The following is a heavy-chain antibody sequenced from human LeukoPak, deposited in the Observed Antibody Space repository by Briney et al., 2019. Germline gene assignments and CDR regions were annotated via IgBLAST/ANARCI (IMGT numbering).Heavy chain of an antibody. D-gene: IGHD3-16*01. CDR3: ASRLGLYY. CDR1: GFTFSSYG. CDR2: IHHDGSNK. J-gene: IGHJ4*02. Sequence: PGGSLRLSCAASGFTFSSYGMHWVRQAPGKGLDWVAFIHHDGSNKYYADSVRGRFTISRDNSKNTLYLQMNSLRAEDTAVYYCASRLGLYYWGQGTLVTVSS. V-gene: IGHV3-30*02.